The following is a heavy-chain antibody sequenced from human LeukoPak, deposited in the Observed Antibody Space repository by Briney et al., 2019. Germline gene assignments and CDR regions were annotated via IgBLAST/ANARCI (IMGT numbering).Heavy chain of an antibody. CDR3: ARVSDYDYEWYFDF. D-gene: IGHD5-12*01. V-gene: IGHV4-31*03. Sequence: PSETLSLTCTVSGGSISSGGYYWSWIRRHPGKGLEWIGYIYYSGSTYFNPSLKSRVTISVDTSKNQFSLKLSSVTAADTAVYYCARVSDYDYEWYFDFWGQGALVTVSS. CDR2: IYYSGST. CDR1: GGSISSGGYY. J-gene: IGHJ4*02.